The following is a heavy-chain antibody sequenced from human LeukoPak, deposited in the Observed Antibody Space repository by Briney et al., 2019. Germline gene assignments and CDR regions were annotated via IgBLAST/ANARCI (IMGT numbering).Heavy chain of an antibody. CDR2: IWHDGSYK. Sequence: GGSLRLSCAASGVTFSSYGIHWVRQAPGKGLEWVAVIWHDGSYKYYADSVKGRFTISRDNSKNMLFLEMNSLRAEDTAVYYCARESTGSYSGIDYWGQGTPVTVSA. CDR1: GVTFSSYG. CDR3: ARESTGSYSGIDY. D-gene: IGHD1-26*01. V-gene: IGHV3-33*01. J-gene: IGHJ4*02.